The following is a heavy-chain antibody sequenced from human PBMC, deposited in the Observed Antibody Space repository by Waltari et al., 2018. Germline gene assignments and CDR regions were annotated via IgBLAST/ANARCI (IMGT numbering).Heavy chain of an antibody. CDR1: EFIVRNNY. CDR3: ATLGAYLGAFEV. Sequence: EVQLVETGGALIHPGGSLRLSCAASEFIVRNNYMAWVRQAPGKGRGWGSVIYAGGGSDSADAVRGRFTISRDNSKNTLYLEMNALRPDDTAVYYCATLGAYLGAFEVWGRGTMVTVSS. D-gene: IGHD3-16*01. V-gene: IGHV3-53*02. CDR2: IYAGGGS. J-gene: IGHJ3*01.